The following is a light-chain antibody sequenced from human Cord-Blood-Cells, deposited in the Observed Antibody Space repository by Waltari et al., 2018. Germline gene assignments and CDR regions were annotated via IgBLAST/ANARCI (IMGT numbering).Light chain of an antibody. CDR2: AAS. J-gene: IGKJ2*01. CDR3: QQRYSTPDT. V-gene: IGKV1-39*01. Sequence: DIQMTQSPSSPSPALGDRVTLTSRARQSISSYLNCYQQKPGKAPKLLTYAASSLQIGVPSRFSGSGAGTDVAHNSSSLQPEDFAAYYCQQRYSTPDTFGEGTKLE. CDR1: QSISSY.